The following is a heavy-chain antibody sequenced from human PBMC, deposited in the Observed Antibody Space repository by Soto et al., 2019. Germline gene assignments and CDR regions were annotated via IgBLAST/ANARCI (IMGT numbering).Heavy chain of an antibody. J-gene: IGHJ6*04. CDR2: ISSSSFSI. CDR3: APNESSNIYGMEV. D-gene: IGHD6-6*01. V-gene: IGHV3-21*02. Sequence: EVQLVESGGGLVKPGGSLRLSCAASGFTFSSYSMNWVRQAPGKGLEWVSSISSSSFSINYADSVKGRFSISRDNAQNSLHLKMNNLIAEDTDVHYCAPNESSNIYGMEVWGKGTKVTVSS. CDR1: GFTFSSYS.